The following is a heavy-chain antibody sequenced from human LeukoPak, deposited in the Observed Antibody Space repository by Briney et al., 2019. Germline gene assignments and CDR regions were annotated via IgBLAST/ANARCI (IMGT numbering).Heavy chain of an antibody. V-gene: IGHV3-21*01. CDR3: GRDPPLGSCSTISCPHLVY. CDR1: GFTFSIYS. D-gene: IGHD2-2*01. CDR2: ISSSSSFI. Sequence: PGGSLRLSCAASGFTFSIYSMNWVPQAPGKGLEWVSSISSSSSFIYYADSVKGRFTISRDNAKNTLYLQMNSLRAEDTAVDYCGRDPPLGSCSTISCPHLVYWGEGTLVTVSS. J-gene: IGHJ4*02.